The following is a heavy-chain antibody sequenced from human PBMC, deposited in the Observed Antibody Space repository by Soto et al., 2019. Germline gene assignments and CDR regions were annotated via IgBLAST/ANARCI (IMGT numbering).Heavy chain of an antibody. CDR1: GGSISTTNW. V-gene: IGHV4-4*02. Sequence: SETLSLTCAVSGGSISTTNWWSWVRQPPGKGLEWIGGIHHSGSTSYSPSLKSRLTISIDKSKNQFSLRVSSVTAADTALYYCARVVVDSTDYFDFWGQGTLVTVSS. D-gene: IGHD2-8*02. CDR2: IHHSGST. J-gene: IGHJ4*02. CDR3: ARVVVDSTDYFDF.